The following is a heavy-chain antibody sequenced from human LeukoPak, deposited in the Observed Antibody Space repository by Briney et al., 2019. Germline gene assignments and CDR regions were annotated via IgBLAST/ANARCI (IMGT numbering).Heavy chain of an antibody. CDR2: INHSGST. J-gene: IGHJ4*02. Sequence: PSETLSLTCAVYGGSFSGYYWSWIRQPPGKGLEWIGEINHSGSTDYNPSLKSRVTISVDMSKNQFSLKLSSVTAADTALYYCAMSSGWNIDYWGQGTLVTVSS. CDR3: AMSSGWNIDY. V-gene: IGHV4-34*01. CDR1: GGSFSGYY. D-gene: IGHD6-19*01.